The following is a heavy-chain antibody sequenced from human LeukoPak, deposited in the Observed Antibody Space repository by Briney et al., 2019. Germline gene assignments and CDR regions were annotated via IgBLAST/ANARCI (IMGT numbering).Heavy chain of an antibody. V-gene: IGHV1-2*06. J-gene: IGHJ4*02. CDR2: INPNSGGT. CDR3: ASFDTAMAAYYFDY. CDR1: GYTFTSYY. Sequence: GASVKVSCKASGYTFTSYYMHWVRQAPGQGLEWMGRINPNSGGTNYAQKFQGRVTMTRDTSISTAYMELSRLRSDDTAVYYCASFDTAMAAYYFDYWGQGTLVTVSS. D-gene: IGHD5-18*01.